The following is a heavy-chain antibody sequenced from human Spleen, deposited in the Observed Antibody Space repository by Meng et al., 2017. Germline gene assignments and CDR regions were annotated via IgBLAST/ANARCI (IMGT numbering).Heavy chain of an antibody. CDR1: GFTFSSYA. CDR3: ARDADLYSGSYPSY. V-gene: IGHV3-30*04. CDR2: KSYDGSNK. D-gene: IGHD1-26*01. Sequence: GESLTLSCAASGFTFSSYAMSWVRQAPGKGLEWVAFKSYDGSNKYYADSVKGRFIISRDNSKNTLYLQMNSLRAEDTAVYYCARDADLYSGSYPSYWGQGTLVTVSS. J-gene: IGHJ4*02.